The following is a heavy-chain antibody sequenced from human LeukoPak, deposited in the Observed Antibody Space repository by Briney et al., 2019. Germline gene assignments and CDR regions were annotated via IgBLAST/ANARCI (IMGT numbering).Heavy chain of an antibody. CDR3: ARDSRYYDSSRGMDV. Sequence: SETLSLTCTVSGGSISSGDYYWSWIRQPPGKGLEWIGYIYYSGSTYYNPSLKSRVTISVDTSKNQFSLKLSSVTAADTAVYYCARDSRYYDSSRGMDVWAQGTTVTVSS. J-gene: IGHJ6*02. V-gene: IGHV4-30-4*01. CDR1: GGSISSGDYY. D-gene: IGHD3-22*01. CDR2: IYYSGST.